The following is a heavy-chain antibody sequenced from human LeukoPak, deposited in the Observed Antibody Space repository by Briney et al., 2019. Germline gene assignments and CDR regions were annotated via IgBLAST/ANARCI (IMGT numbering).Heavy chain of an antibody. V-gene: IGHV5-51*01. CDR2: IYPGDSET. J-gene: IGHJ5*02. D-gene: IGHD1-1*01. Sequence: RGESLIICFDCAGSIITSYLSALVRQMPGRGLEWVGVIYPGDSETTYSPSFQGQVTISANRSISTAYLQWSSLQASDTGMCCCARHIDVGTWFNRCDPWGQGTLVTVSS. CDR3: ARHIDVGTWFNRCDP. CDR1: GSIITSYL.